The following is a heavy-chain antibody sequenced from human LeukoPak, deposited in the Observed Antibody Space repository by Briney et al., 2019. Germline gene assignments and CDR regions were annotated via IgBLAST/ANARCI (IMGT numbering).Heavy chain of an antibody. J-gene: IGHJ3*01. D-gene: IGHD3-9*01. CDR2: IKGKIDGGTT. Sequence: GGSLRLSCAASGLXFSNAWMSWVRQAPGKGLEWVGRIKGKIDGGTTDHVAPVQGRFTISRDDSKNTLYLQMNSLKTEDTAVYYCTTVGLYDILTGHYHDSFDRWGQGIMVTVSS. CDR1: GLXFSNAW. V-gene: IGHV3-15*01. CDR3: TTVGLYDILTGHYHDSFDR.